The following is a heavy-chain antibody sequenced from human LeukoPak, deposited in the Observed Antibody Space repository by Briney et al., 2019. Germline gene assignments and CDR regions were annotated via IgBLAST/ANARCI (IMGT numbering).Heavy chain of an antibody. CDR1: GYTFTGYY. Sequence: GASVKVSCKASGYTFTGYYMHWVRQAPGQGLEWMGRINPNSGGTNYAQKFQGRVTMTRDTSISTAYMELSRLRSDDTAVYYCARDSPYYSSGWYHNNWFDPWGQGTLVTVSS. CDR2: INPNSGGT. V-gene: IGHV1-2*06. CDR3: ARDSPYYSSGWYHNNWFDP. J-gene: IGHJ5*02. D-gene: IGHD6-19*01.